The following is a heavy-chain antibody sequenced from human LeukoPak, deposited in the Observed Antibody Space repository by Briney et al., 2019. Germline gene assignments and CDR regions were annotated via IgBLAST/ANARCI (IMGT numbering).Heavy chain of an antibody. J-gene: IGHJ4*02. CDR2: ISWQSGSV. D-gene: IGHD5-12*01. CDR3: AKGASLGGSGYDYLDH. CDR1: GFTFDDHA. Sequence: QPGRSLRLSCVASGFTFDDHAMHWVRQVPGKGLEWVSGISWQSGSVGYADSVKGRFTVSRDNAKNSLYLQMKGLRVEDTALYFCAKGASLGGSGYDYLDHWGQGTLVLVSS. V-gene: IGHV3-9*01.